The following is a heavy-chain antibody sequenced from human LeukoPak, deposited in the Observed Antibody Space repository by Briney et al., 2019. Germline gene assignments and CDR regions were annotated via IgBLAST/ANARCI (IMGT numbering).Heavy chain of an antibody. V-gene: IGHV4-59*01. Sequence: PSETLSLTCTVSGGSISSYYWSWIRQPPGKGLEWIGYIYYSGSTNYNPSLKSRVTISVGTSKNQFSLKLSSVTAADTAVYYCARLSSDWYVGYWGQGTLVTVSS. CDR2: IYYSGST. J-gene: IGHJ4*02. D-gene: IGHD6-19*01. CDR1: GGSISSYY. CDR3: ARLSSDWYVGY.